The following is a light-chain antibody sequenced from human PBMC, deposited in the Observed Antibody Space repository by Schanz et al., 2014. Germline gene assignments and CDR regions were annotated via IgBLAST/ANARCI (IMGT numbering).Light chain of an antibody. CDR3: SSYAASNKLL. J-gene: IGLJ2*01. CDR1: RSSFGSYPL. Sequence: QSALTQPASVSGSPGQSITISFPFPRSSFGSYPLFSWYPQHPGKAPKLIIYEGSNRPSGVSNRFSGSKSGNTASLTVSGLQAEDEADYYCSSYAASNKLLFGGGTKLTVL. V-gene: IGLV2-14*02. CDR2: EGS.